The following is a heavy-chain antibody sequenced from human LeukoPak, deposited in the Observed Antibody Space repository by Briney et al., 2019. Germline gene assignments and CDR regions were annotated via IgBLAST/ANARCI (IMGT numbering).Heavy chain of an antibody. D-gene: IGHD1-14*01. V-gene: IGHV1-69*04. Sequence: ASVKVSCKASGGTFSSYAISWVRQAPGQGLEWMGRIIPILGIANYAQKFQGRVTITADKSTSTAYMELSSLRSEDTAVYYCARAGATIDAFDIWGQGTMVTVSS. CDR1: GGTFSSYA. CDR2: IIPILGIA. J-gene: IGHJ3*02. CDR3: ARAGATIDAFDI.